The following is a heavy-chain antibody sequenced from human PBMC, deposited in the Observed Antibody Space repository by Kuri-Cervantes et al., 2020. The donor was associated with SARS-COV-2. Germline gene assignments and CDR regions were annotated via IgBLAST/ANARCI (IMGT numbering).Heavy chain of an antibody. V-gene: IGHV2-70*11. J-gene: IGHJ4*02. CDR2: IDWDDDK. Sequence: SGPTLVKPTQTLTLTCTFSGFSLSTSGMCVGWIRQPPGKALEWLARIDWDDDKCYSTSLKSRLTITKDTSKNQVVLTMTNMDPVDTATYYCARIQATTVIADYWGQGTLVTVSS. D-gene: IGHD4-11*01. CDR3: ARIQATTVIADY. CDR1: GFSLSTSGMC.